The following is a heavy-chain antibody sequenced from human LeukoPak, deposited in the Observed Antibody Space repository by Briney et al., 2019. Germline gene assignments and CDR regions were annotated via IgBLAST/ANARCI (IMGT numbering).Heavy chain of an antibody. D-gene: IGHD6-13*01. Sequence: SETLSLTCAVYGGSFSGYYWSWIRQPPGKGLEWIGEINHSGSTNYNPSIKSRVTISVDTSKNQFSLKLSSVTAADTAVYYCARGPQLAPGYYYYYYGMDVWGQGTTVTVSS. CDR3: ARGPQLAPGYYYYYYGMDV. CDR1: GGSFSGYY. J-gene: IGHJ6*02. CDR2: INHSGST. V-gene: IGHV4-34*01.